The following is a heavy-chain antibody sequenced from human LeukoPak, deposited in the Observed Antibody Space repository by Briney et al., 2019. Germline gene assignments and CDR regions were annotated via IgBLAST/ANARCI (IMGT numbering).Heavy chain of an antibody. V-gene: IGHV5-51*01. D-gene: IGHD1-1*01. J-gene: IGHJ4*02. CDR2: IYPGDSDT. CDR1: GYSFSSYW. Sequence: GESLKISCKGSGYSFSSYWIGWVRQMPGKGLEWMGIIYPGDSDTRYSPSFQGQVTMSADKSISTAYLQWSSLRASDTAMYYCARLPNGNGFPGDYWGQGTLVTVSS. CDR3: ARLPNGNGFPGDY.